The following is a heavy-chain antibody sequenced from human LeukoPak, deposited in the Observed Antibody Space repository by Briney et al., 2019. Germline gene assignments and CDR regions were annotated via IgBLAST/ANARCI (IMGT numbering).Heavy chain of an antibody. D-gene: IGHD3-22*01. CDR3: ARALPGYYDSRGRYYYMDV. CDR1: GFTFGSYS. CDR2: ISSSSSYI. Sequence: PGGSLRLSCVASGFTFGSYSMNWVRQAPGKGLEWVSSISSSSSYIYYIDSVRGRFTISRDNAKNSLYLQMHSLRAEDTAVYYCARALPGYYDSRGRYYYMDVWGRGTTVTVSS. J-gene: IGHJ6*03. V-gene: IGHV3-21*01.